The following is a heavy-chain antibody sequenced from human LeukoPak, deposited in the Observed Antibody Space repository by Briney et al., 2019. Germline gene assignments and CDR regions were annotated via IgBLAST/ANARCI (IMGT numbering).Heavy chain of an antibody. J-gene: IGHJ3*02. CDR1: GYTFTRYY. D-gene: IGHD3-9*01. CDR3: ARESGLGYFEAALWGAFDI. CDR2: INPSGAVT. V-gene: IGHV1-46*01. Sequence: GASVKVSSMASGYTFTRYYMHWVRPAPGQGHEWMGIINPSGAVTTYAQNFQGRVTMTRDTSTSTVYMDLSSLRSEETAGYYCARESGLGYFEAALWGAFDIWGQGTMVTVSS.